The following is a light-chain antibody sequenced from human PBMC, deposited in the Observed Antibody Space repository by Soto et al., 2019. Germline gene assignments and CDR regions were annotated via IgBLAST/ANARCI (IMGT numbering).Light chain of an antibody. J-gene: IGKJ5*01. CDR3: QQYHNWPT. V-gene: IGKV1-9*01. CDR1: QGVSSY. CDR2: GAS. Sequence: IQLTQSPSSLSASVGDRVTITCRASQGVSSYLAWYQQKPGKAPKLLIYGASNLQSGVPARFTGSGSGTSFTLTISSLQSEDFAVYYCQQYHNWPTFGQGTRLEIK.